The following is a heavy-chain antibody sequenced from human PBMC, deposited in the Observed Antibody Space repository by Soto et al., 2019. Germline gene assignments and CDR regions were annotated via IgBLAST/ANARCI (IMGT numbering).Heavy chain of an antibody. D-gene: IGHD2-15*01. V-gene: IGHV1-18*04. J-gene: IGHJ5*02. CDR2: ISPYNGNT. Sequence: QVQLVQSGGEVKKPGASVKVSCKASGYTFTNYGFSWVRQAPGQGLEWMGWISPYNGNTHYVQNFQGRVTMTTDTSTSTAFLELRTLRSDDTAVYYCARVPTPTHADSNKNNWLDPWGQGTLVTVSS. CDR1: GYTFTNYG. CDR3: ARVPTPTHADSNKNNWLDP.